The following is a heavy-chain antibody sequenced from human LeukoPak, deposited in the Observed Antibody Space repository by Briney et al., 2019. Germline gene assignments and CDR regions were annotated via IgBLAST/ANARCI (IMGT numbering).Heavy chain of an antibody. CDR3: ARDRMGGWNWFDP. D-gene: IGHD1-26*01. V-gene: IGHV4-61*02. CDR1: GGSISSGSYY. CDR2: INTSGST. J-gene: IGHJ5*02. Sequence: SETLSLTRTVSGGSISSGSYYWSWIRQPAGKGLEWIGRINTSGSTNYNPSLKSRVTISVDTSKNQFSLKLSSVTAADTAVYYCARDRMGGWNWFDPWGQGTLVTVSS.